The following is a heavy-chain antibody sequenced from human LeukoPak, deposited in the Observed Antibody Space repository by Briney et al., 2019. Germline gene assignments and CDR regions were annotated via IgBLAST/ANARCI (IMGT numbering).Heavy chain of an antibody. Sequence: ASVKVSCKASGYTFTCYYMHWVRQAPGQGLEWMGWINPNSGGTNYAQKFQGRVTMTRDTSISTAYMELSRLRSDDTAVYYCASDLMTTVTSSPHWGQGTLVTVSS. J-gene: IGHJ4*02. CDR2: INPNSGGT. CDR3: ASDLMTTVTSSPH. V-gene: IGHV1-2*02. CDR1: GYTFTCYY. D-gene: IGHD4-17*01.